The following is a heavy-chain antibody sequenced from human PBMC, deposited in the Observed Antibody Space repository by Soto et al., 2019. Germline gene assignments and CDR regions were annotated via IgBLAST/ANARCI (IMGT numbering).Heavy chain of an antibody. CDR3: VRIRYELPSSVLWLDP. D-gene: IGHD3-16*01. V-gene: IGHV4-34*01. CDR2: INHVGGT. CDR1: GGFLSESY. Sequence: SETLSLTCAVYGGFLSESYWTWIRQPPGKGLEWIGEINHVGGTNYNPSLKSRVTMSVDTSQNQFSLRLISVTAADTAMYFCVRIRYELPSSVLWLDPWGQGTPVTVSS. J-gene: IGHJ5*02.